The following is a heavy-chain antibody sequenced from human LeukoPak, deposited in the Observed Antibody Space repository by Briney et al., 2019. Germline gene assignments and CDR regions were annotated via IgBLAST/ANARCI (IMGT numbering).Heavy chain of an antibody. CDR1: GGSISSYY. V-gene: IGHV4-59*01. CDR2: IYYSGST. Sequence: SETLSLTCTVSGGSISSYYWSWIRQPPGKGLEWIGYIYYSGSTNYNPSLKSRVTISVDTSKNQFSLKLSSVTAADTAVYYCARAGYCSSTSCYTAPVSDYWGQGTLVTVSS. D-gene: IGHD2-2*02. CDR3: ARAGYCSSTSCYTAPVSDY. J-gene: IGHJ4*02.